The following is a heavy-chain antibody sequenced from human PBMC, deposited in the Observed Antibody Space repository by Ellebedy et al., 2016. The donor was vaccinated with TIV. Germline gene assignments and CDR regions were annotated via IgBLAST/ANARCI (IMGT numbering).Heavy chain of an antibody. V-gene: IGHV3-23*01. D-gene: IGHD5-18*01. CDR1: GFTFSSYA. CDR3: AKASFIQIWLQGVADS. J-gene: IGHJ4*02. CDR2: LTATGIST. Sequence: GESLKISCAASGFTFSSYAMSWVRQAPGKGLEWVSTLTATGISTYYADSVKGRFTISRDNSKSTLYVQMNSLRAEDTTVYYCAKASFIQIWLQGVADSWGPGILVTVSS.